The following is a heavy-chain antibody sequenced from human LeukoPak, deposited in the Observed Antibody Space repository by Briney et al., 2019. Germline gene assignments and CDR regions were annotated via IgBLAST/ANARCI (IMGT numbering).Heavy chain of an antibody. CDR1: GFTFSDHY. Sequence: GGSLRLSCAASGFTFSDHYTSWIRQAPGKGLEWVSYISNDGTTINYADSVKGRFTVSRDNAKNSLYLQMNSLRVEDTAVYYCVRTARLSDYWGQGTLVTVSS. V-gene: IGHV3-11*04. J-gene: IGHJ4*02. CDR3: VRTARLSDY. D-gene: IGHD6-6*01. CDR2: ISNDGTTI.